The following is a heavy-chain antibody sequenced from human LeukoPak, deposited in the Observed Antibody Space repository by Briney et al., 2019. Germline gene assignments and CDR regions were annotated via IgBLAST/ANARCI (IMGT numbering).Heavy chain of an antibody. CDR3: ARRRTSPEAFDI. J-gene: IGHJ3*02. CDR2: IYYSGST. CDR1: GGSISSYH. Sequence: PSETLSLTCTVSGGSISSYHWTWIRQPPGKGLEWIGYIYYSGSTNYNPSLRSRVTISVDTSKNQFSLKVTSVTAADTAVYYCARRRTSPEAFDIWGQGTMVTVSS. V-gene: IGHV4-59*01.